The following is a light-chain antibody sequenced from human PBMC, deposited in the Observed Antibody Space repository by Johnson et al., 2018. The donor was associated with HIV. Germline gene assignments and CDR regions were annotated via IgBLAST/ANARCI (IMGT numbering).Light chain of an antibody. CDR1: SSNIGNNY. CDR3: GTWDSILRTCL. J-gene: IGLJ1*01. V-gene: IGLV1-51*02. Sequence: QSVLTQPPSVSAAPGQKVTISCSGSSSNIGNNYVSWYQQLPGTAPKLLIYENNKRPSGIPDRFSGSKSGTSATLGITGLQTGDEADYDCGTWDSILRTCLFGTGTKRTVL. CDR2: ENN.